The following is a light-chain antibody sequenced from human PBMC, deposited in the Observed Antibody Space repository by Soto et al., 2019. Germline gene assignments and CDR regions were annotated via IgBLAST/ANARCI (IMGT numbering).Light chain of an antibody. CDR1: HSLLHSNGYNY. CDR3: QQYSISPIT. Sequence: DIVMTQSPLSLPVTPGEPASISCSSSHSLLHSNGYNYLDWYLQKPGQSPQLLIYLGSNRATGIPDRFSGSGSGTDFTLTISSLQPEDFAVYSCQQYSISPITFGQGTRLEIK. J-gene: IGKJ5*01. CDR2: LGS. V-gene: IGKV2-28*01.